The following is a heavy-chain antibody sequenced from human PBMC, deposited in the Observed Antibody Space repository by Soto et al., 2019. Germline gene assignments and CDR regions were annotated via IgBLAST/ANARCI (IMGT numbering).Heavy chain of an antibody. CDR2: MRANSGDT. CDR3: ARYIYGQGFKA. V-gene: IGHV1-8*01. CDR1: GDTFTNFD. D-gene: IGHD5-18*01. J-gene: IGHJ5*02. Sequence: QVRRVQSGAEVKKPGASVKVSCKAPGDTFTNFDLNWVRQATGQGLEWMGWMRANSGDTGHAQKFQGRVSMTRSTSISTAYMELSSLRAEDTAVYYCARYIYGQGFKAWGQGTLVIVSS.